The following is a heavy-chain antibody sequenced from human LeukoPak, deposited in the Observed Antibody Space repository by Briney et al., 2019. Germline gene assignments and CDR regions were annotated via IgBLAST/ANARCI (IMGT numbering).Heavy chain of an antibody. D-gene: IGHD3-22*01. CDR2: ISHDGTNK. J-gene: IGHJ5*02. CDR1: GFTFNSYG. CDR3: VKADSGYYH. Sequence: PGRSLRLSCAASGFTFNSYGMHWVRQAPGKGLEWVAVISHDGTNKYYADSVKGRFTVSRDNSKNTLYLQMNNLRTEDTAVYYCVKADSGYYHWGQGTLVTVSS. V-gene: IGHV3-30*18.